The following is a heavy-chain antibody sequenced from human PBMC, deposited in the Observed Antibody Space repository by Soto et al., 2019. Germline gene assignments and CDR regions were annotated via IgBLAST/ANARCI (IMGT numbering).Heavy chain of an antibody. CDR1: GFTFSSYA. CDR2: ITTSGDRT. Sequence: EVQLLESGGGWVQPGGSLRLSCAASGFTFSSYAMSWVRQAPGEGLAWVSSITTSGDRTYYADSVKGRFTISRDNSKNTLSLHMTSLRAEDPAVYYCAKNYYFDYWGQGALVTVSS. J-gene: IGHJ4*02. V-gene: IGHV3-23*01. D-gene: IGHD1-7*01. CDR3: AKNYYFDY.